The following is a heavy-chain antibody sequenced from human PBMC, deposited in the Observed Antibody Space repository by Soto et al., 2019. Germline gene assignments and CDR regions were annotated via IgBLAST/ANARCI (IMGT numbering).Heavy chain of an antibody. V-gene: IGHV3-30-3*01. J-gene: IGHJ5*02. CDR2: ISYDGNDI. CDR1: GFMFSTYA. Sequence: LRLSCAASGFMFSTYAMHWVRQAPGKGLEWVAVISYDGNDIYYGDSVKGRFTISRDNSRNTLYLEMNSLKPDDTAVFYCARDQGRTVTRGDWFDPWGQGTLVTVSS. D-gene: IGHD6-19*01. CDR3: ARDQGRTVTRGDWFDP.